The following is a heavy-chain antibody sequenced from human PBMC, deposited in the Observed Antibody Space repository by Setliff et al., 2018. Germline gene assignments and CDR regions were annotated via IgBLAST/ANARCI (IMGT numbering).Heavy chain of an antibody. D-gene: IGHD1-1*01. CDR2: FYHSGSS. CDR1: GGSISSYY. J-gene: IGHJ3*02. Sequence: KASETLSLTCNVSGGSISSYYWTWIRQPPGKGLEWIGYFYHSGSSNYNPSLKGRVTMTSDTSRNQLSLKLTSVSAADTAVYYCARGGGRFRQLGAPGVHTFDIWGQGTMVTVSS. CDR3: ARGGGRFRQLGAPGVHTFDI. V-gene: IGHV4-59*08.